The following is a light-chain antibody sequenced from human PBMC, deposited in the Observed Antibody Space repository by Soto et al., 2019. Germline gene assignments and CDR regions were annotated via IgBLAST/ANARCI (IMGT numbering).Light chain of an antibody. CDR1: SSDFGSYKF. CDR2: ETS. Sequence: QSALTQPASVSGSPGQSVTISCTGTSSDFGSYKFVSWYQHHPGKVPKVIIYETSKRPSGVPDRFSGSKSGNTASLTISGLQAEDEADYYCFSFKSTNTHVFGSGTKVTVL. J-gene: IGLJ1*01. CDR3: FSFKSTNTHV. V-gene: IGLV2-23*01.